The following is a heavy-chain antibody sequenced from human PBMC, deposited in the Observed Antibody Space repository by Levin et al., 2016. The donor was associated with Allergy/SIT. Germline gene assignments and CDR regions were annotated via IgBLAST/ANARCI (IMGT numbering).Heavy chain of an antibody. CDR1: GFAFSTSA. D-gene: IGHD6-19*01. CDR2: LSPSGGAT. J-gene: IGHJ6*02. Sequence: GGSLRLSCAASGFAFSTSAMSWVRQAPGKGLEWVSALSPSGGATYYARSVTGRFTISRDNSNNTLYLQMKWLRAEDTARYYCAKGYNTAGWHPSYYGLDVWGQGTTVTVSS. CDR3: AKGYNTAGWHPSYYGLDV. V-gene: IGHV3-23*01.